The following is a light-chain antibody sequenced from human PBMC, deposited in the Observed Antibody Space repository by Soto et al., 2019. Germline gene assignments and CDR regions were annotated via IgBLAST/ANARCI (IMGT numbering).Light chain of an antibody. CDR3: QQYNSNPRT. J-gene: IGKJ4*01. V-gene: IGKV1-5*03. Sequence: DIQMTQSPSTLSATVGVRVTITCRASQSISSWLAWYQQKPGQAPKLLIYKASSLESGVPSRFSGSGSGTEFTLTLPSLQPDDFSTYYCQQYNSNPRTFGGWNKVEI. CDR1: QSISSW. CDR2: KAS.